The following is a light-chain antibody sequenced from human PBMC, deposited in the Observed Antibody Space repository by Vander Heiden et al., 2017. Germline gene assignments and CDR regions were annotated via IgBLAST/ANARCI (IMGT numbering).Light chain of an antibody. CDR1: SLRSNY. CDR3: NARDSSGNHLV. Sequence: SSELTQHPAVSVALGQPVRITCQGDSLRSNYDSWYQQKTGQAPGLVIYGKNNRPSGIPDRFSGSSSGNTASLTITGAQAEDEADYYCNARDSSGNHLVFGGGTKLTVL. V-gene: IGLV3-19*01. CDR2: GKN. J-gene: IGLJ3*02.